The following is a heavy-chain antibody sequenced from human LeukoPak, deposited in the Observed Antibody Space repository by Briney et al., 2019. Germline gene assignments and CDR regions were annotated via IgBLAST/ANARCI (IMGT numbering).Heavy chain of an antibody. CDR2: IYYSESS. CDR3: ARDLYRGFDI. Sequence: SETLSLTCTVSGASFTSYYWSWIRQPPGRGLEWIGYIYYSESSNYNPSLKSRVTISVDTSKNQFSLKLSSVTAADTAMYYCARDLYRGFDIWSQGTMVTVSS. J-gene: IGHJ3*02. V-gene: IGHV4-59*01. CDR1: GASFTSYY. D-gene: IGHD3-16*02.